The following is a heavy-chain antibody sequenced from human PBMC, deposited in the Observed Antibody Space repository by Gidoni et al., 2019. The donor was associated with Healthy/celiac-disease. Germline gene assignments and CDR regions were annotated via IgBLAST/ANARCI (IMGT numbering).Heavy chain of an antibody. J-gene: IGHJ6*02. CDR1: GFPFISYC. CDR2: ISYDGSNK. CDR3: AKDVLLWFGELDPFGYYYYGMDV. V-gene: IGHV3-30*18. Sequence: QVQLVESGGVVVQPVRSLRLSCAASGFPFISYCMTWVRQAPGKGREWVAVISYDGSNKYYADSVKGRFTISRDNSKNTLYLQMNSLRAEDTAVYYCAKDVLLWFGELDPFGYYYYGMDVWGQGTTVTVSS. D-gene: IGHD3-10*01.